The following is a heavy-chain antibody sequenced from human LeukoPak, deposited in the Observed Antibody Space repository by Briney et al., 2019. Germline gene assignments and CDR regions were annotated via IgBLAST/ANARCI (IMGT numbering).Heavy chain of an antibody. J-gene: IGHJ4*02. D-gene: IGHD2-8*01. Sequence: GGSLRLSCATSGFTFSGDAMSWVRQAPEKGLEWVSGISATGGSTYYADSVKGRFTISRDNSKNMLYLQVNSLRADDTAAYYCARGGVVMVYPDYWGQGTLVTVSS. CDR2: ISATGGST. CDR1: GFTFSGDA. CDR3: ARGGVVMVYPDY. V-gene: IGHV3-23*01.